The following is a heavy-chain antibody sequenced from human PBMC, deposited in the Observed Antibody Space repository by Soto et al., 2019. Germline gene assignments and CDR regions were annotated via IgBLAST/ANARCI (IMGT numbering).Heavy chain of an antibody. V-gene: IGHV3-21*01. D-gene: IGHD2-2*01. CDR2: ISSSSSYI. CDR3: ARKGSEVVVPDEYYYYYMDV. J-gene: IGHJ6*03. CDR1: GFTFSSYS. Sequence: GGSLRLSCAASGFTFSSYSMNWVRQAPGKGLEWVSSISSSSSYIYYADSVKGRFTISRDNAKNSLYLQMNSLRAEDTAVYYCARKGSEVVVPDEYYYYYMDVWGKGTTVTVSS.